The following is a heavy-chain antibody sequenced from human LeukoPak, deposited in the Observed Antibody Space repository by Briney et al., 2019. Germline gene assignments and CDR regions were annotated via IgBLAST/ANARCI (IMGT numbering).Heavy chain of an antibody. CDR3: ARARSGAGGRGFDY. CDR2: ISSSSSYI. D-gene: IGHD3-16*01. Sequence: GGSLRLSCAAPGFTFSSYSMNWVRQAPGKGLEWVSSISSSSSYIYYADSVKGRFTISRDNAKNSLYLQMNSLRAEDTAVYYCARARSGAGGRGFDYWGQGTLVTVSS. V-gene: IGHV3-21*01. CDR1: GFTFSSYS. J-gene: IGHJ4*02.